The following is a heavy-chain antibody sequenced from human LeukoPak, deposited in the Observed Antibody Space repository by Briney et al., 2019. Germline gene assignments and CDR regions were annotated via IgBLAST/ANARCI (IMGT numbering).Heavy chain of an antibody. Sequence: SETLSLTCTVSGGSISSSSYYWGWIRQPPGKGLEWIGSIYYSGSTYYNPSFKSRVTISVDTSKNQFSLKLSSVTAADTAVYYCARRQDTAMGSFDYWGQGTLVTVSS. J-gene: IGHJ4*02. CDR1: GGSISSSSYY. V-gene: IGHV4-39*01. D-gene: IGHD5-18*01. CDR3: ARRQDTAMGSFDY. CDR2: IYYSGST.